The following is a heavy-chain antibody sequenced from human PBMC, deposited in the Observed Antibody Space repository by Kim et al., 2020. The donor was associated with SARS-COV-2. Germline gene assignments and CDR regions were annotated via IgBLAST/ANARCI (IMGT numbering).Heavy chain of an antibody. Sequence: ILYADSVRGRYTTSTDNAKNALDLQKNSLRAEATAVYYCARDLGYSFDYWGQGSLVTVSS. J-gene: IGHJ4*02. CDR3: ARDLGYSFDY. D-gene: IGHD2-21*01. V-gene: IGHV3-48*04. CDR2: I.